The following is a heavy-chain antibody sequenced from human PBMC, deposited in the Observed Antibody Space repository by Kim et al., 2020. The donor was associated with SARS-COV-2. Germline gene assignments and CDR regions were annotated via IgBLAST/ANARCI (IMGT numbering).Heavy chain of an antibody. D-gene: IGHD1-20*01. CDR1: GYTFTSYY. CDR3: ARGNRNGGWFNYYYYGMDV. V-gene: IGHV1-46*01. J-gene: IGHJ6*02. CDR2: INPSGGST. Sequence: ASVKVSCKASGYTFTSYYMHWVRQAPGQGLEWMGIINPSGGSTSYAQKFQGRVTMTRDTSTSTVYMELSSLRSEDTAVYYCARGNRNGGWFNYYYYGMDVWGQGTTVTVSS.